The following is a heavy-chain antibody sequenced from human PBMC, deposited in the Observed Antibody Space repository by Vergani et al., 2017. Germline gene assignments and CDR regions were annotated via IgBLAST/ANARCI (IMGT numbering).Heavy chain of an antibody. Sequence: QVQLVQSGAEVKKPGASVKVSCKASGYTFTGYYMHWVRQAPGQGLEWMGWINPNSGGTNYAQNFQGWVTMTRDTSSSTAYMELSRLRSDDTAVYYCARDKGSGVAGNWNYASAFDIWGQGTMVTVSS. V-gene: IGHV1-2*04. CDR1: GYTFTGYY. CDR2: INPNSGGT. CDR3: ARDKGSGVAGNWNYASAFDI. D-gene: IGHD1-7*01. J-gene: IGHJ3*02.